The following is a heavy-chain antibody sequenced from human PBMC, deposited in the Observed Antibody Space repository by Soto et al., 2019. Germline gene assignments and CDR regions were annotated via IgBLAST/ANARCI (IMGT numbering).Heavy chain of an antibody. J-gene: IGHJ6*02. CDR3: ARPVRGSPEDV. V-gene: IGHV3-7*05. Sequence: EVQLVESGGGLVQPGGSLRLSCEASGFTFSAYWMGWVRQAPGTGLQWVATIKSDGSEKYYVDSVTGRFTISRDNDKNSLYLQLNTLRAEGTGVYYCARPVRGSPEDVWGQGTTVTVSS. D-gene: IGHD3-16*01. CDR1: GFTFSAYW. CDR2: IKSDGSEK.